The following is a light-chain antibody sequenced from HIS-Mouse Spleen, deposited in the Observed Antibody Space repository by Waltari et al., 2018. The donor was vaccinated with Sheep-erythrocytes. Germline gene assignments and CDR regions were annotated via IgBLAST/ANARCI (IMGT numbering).Light chain of an antibody. CDR1: SSDVGGYNL. CDR2: EVS. V-gene: IGLV2-8*01. J-gene: IGLJ3*02. CDR3: SSYAGSNNWV. Sequence: QSALTQPPSASGSPGQSVPISCTGTSSDVGGYNLVPWYQPHPGKAPKLMIYEVSKRPSGVPDRFSGSKSGNTASLTVSGLQAEDEADYYCSSYAGSNNWVFGGGTKLTVL.